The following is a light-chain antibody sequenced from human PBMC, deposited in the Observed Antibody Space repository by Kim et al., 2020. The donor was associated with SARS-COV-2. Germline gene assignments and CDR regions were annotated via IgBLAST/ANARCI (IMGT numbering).Light chain of an antibody. CDR3: QQYDDWPPWT. V-gene: IGKV3-15*01. Sequence: EIVMTQFPATLSVSPGETATLSCRATQSVNSNVAWYQQKPGQAPRLLIYDASTRATDIPARFSGSGSGTDFTLTISSLQSEDLAIYHCQQYDDWPPWTFGQGTKVDIK. CDR2: DAS. J-gene: IGKJ1*01. CDR1: QSVNSN.